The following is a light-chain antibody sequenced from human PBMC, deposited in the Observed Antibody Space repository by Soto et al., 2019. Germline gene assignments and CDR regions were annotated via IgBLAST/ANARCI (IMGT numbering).Light chain of an antibody. J-gene: IGKJ4*01. V-gene: IGKV3-15*01. CDR1: QSINSN. CDR2: RAS. Sequence: EIVMTQSPATLSLSPGERATLSCRASQSINSNLAWYQQKPGQAPRLFMFRASSRATGIPARFSGSGSGTEFILTISSLQSEDSAVYYCQQYDVWPALTFGGGTKVDIK. CDR3: QQYDVWPALT.